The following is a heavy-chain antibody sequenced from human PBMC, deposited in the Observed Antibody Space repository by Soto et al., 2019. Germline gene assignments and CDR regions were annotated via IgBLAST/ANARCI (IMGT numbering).Heavy chain of an antibody. CDR1: RYTFTSYD. V-gene: IGHV1-8*01. Sequence: SVKVSFKPSRYTFTSYDIYWVRQATGQGLEWMGWMNPNTGNSGYAQKFQGRVTVTSDTSINTVHMELSSLRSEDTAVYYCARRAETNGWNGFGADKYYFDFWGQGTLVTVSS. J-gene: IGHJ4*02. CDR3: ARRAETNGWNGFGADKYYFDF. CDR2: MNPNTGNS. D-gene: IGHD1-1*01.